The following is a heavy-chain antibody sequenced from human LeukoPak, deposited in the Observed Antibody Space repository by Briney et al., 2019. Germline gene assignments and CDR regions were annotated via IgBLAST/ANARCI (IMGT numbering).Heavy chain of an antibody. J-gene: IGHJ4*02. V-gene: IGHV3-23*01. CDR1: GFTFSSYA. D-gene: IGHD6-13*01. Sequence: GGSLRLSCAASGFTFSSYAMSWVRQAPGKGLEWVSAISGSGGSTHYADSVKGRFTISRDNSKNTLYLQMNSLRAEDTAVYYCAKDHRPGIAAAGTGGFDYWGQGTLVTVSS. CDR2: ISGSGGST. CDR3: AKDHRPGIAAAGTGGFDY.